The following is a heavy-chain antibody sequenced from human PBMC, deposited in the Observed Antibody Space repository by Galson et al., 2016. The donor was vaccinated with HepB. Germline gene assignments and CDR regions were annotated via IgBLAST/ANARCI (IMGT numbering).Heavy chain of an antibody. CDR1: GFSFITYS. Sequence: SLRLSCAASGFSFITYSLNWVRQSPGKGLEWVSYISTSGTIYYADSVKGRFTISRDNAKTSLFLQMNSLRDDDTAVYYCVRDWGSKQWVYFDYWGQGTQVTVSS. V-gene: IGHV3-48*02. CDR3: VRDWGSKQWVYFDY. J-gene: IGHJ4*02. D-gene: IGHD6-19*01. CDR2: ISTSGTI.